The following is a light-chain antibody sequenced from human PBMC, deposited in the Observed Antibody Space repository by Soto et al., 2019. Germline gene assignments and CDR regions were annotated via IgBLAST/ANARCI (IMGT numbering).Light chain of an antibody. CDR2: GAS. CDR1: QSVSSSY. V-gene: IGKV3-20*01. CDR3: QQYDRSRT. Sequence: EVVLTQSPGTLSLSPGERATLSCRASQSVSSSYLAWYQQKPGQAPRLLIYGASSRATGIPDRFSGSGSGTDFTLTISRLEPEDFAVYYCQQYDRSRTFGQGTKVDI. J-gene: IGKJ1*01.